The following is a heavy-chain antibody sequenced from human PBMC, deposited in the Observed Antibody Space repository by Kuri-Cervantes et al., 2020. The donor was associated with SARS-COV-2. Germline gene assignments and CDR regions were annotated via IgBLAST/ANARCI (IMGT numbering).Heavy chain of an antibody. Sequence: SETLSLTCTVSGGSISSYYWSWIRQPPGKGLEWIGYIYYSGTTNYNPSLKSRVTISVDTSKNQFSLKLSSVTAADTAVYYWARQMMSSITIFGVVITRKWFDPWGQGTLVTVSS. J-gene: IGHJ5*02. CDR1: GGSISSYY. CDR3: ARQMMSSITIFGVVITRKWFDP. D-gene: IGHD3-3*01. V-gene: IGHV4-59*01. CDR2: IYYSGTT.